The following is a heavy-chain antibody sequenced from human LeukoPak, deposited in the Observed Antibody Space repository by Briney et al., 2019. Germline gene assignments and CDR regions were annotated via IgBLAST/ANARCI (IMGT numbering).Heavy chain of an antibody. D-gene: IGHD2-21*01. J-gene: IGHJ4*02. CDR1: GFTFSSYA. Sequence: PGGSLRLSCAASGFTFSSYAMSWVRQAPGKGLEWVSAISGSGGSTYYADSVKGRFTISRDSSKSTLYLQMNSLRAEDTAVYYCANNCGGDCYAPNYWGQGTLVTVSS. V-gene: IGHV3-23*01. CDR3: ANNCGGDCYAPNY. CDR2: ISGSGGST.